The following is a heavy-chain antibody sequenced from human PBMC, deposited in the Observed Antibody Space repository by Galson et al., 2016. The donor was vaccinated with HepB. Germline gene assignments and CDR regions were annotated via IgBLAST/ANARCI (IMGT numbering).Heavy chain of an antibody. CDR3: ARDDDLWARRSAMDF. CDR2: INNIGSHV. CDR1: GFSFSNYG. J-gene: IGHJ6*02. Sequence: SLRLSCAASGFSFSNYGMNWVRQAPGRGLEWVSHINNIGSHVYHAESVKGRLTIARDNAKNTLYLQMNSLRVEDTAIYYCARDDDLWARRSAMDFWGQGTKVTVAS. D-gene: IGHD2-21*01. V-gene: IGHV3-21*01.